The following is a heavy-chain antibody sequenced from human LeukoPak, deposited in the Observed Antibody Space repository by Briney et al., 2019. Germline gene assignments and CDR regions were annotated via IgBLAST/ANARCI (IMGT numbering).Heavy chain of an antibody. V-gene: IGHV4-59*12. J-gene: IGHJ4*02. Sequence: SETLSLTCTVSGGSISTYFWSWIRQPPGKGLEWIGYIYYSGSTYYNPSLKSRVTISVDTSKNQFSLKLSSVTAADTAVYYCARAVTSYQVDYWGQGTLVTVSS. CDR3: ARAVTSYQVDY. CDR1: GGSISTYF. CDR2: IYYSGST. D-gene: IGHD4-11*01.